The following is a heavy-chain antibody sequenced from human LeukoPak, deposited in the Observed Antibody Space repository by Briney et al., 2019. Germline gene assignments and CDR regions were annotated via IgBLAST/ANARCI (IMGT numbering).Heavy chain of an antibody. CDR3: ARGSYYYDSSVYHNYFDY. Sequence: GASVKVSCKPPGYTFTAYYMHWVRQAPGQGLEWMGWLNPNSGGTNYALKFQGRVTMTRDTSISTAYMELSRLRSDDTAVYYCARGSYYYDSSVYHNYFDYWGQGTLVTVS. CDR2: LNPNSGGT. J-gene: IGHJ4*02. D-gene: IGHD3-22*01. V-gene: IGHV1-2*02. CDR1: GYTFTAYY.